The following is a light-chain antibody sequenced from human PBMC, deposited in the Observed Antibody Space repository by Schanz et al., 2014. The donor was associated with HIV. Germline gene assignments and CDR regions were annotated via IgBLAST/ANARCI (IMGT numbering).Light chain of an antibody. V-gene: IGLV2-8*01. CDR3: SSYGGNNDLV. CDR1: DRDIATNNF. Sequence: QSALTQPPSASGSPGQSVTISCTGTDRDIATNNFVSWYQQHPGKAPKLIIHDVSTRPPAVPDRFSGSKSGNTASLTVSGLKAEDEADYYCSSYGGNNDLVFGGGTKVIVL. J-gene: IGLJ2*01. CDR2: DVS.